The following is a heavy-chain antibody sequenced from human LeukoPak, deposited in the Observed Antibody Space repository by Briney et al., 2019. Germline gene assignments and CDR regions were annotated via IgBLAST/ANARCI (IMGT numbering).Heavy chain of an antibody. J-gene: IGHJ4*02. D-gene: IGHD2-21*01. V-gene: IGHV1-18*01. CDR2: ISAYNGDT. Sequence: ASVKVSCKASGYTFTSYGISWVRQAPGQGLEWIGWISAYNGDTNYAQKLQGRVTMTTDTSTSTAYMELSSLRSEDTAVYYCARDFWYGGDSRYFDYWGPGTLVTVSS. CDR3: ARDFWYGGDSRYFDY. CDR1: GYTFTSYG.